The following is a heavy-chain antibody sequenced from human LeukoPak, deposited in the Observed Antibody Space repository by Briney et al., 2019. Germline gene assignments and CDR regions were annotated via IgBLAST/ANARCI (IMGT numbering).Heavy chain of an antibody. CDR2: ISGSGGST. CDR1: GFTFSSYA. Sequence: PGGSLRLSCTASGFTFSSYAMSWVRQAPGKGLEWVSLISGSGGSTYYADSVKGRFSISRDNSKNTLYLQMNSLRAEDTAVYYCAKERTQTTSFDYWGQGTLVTVSS. CDR3: AKERTQTTSFDY. V-gene: IGHV3-23*01. J-gene: IGHJ4*02. D-gene: IGHD2/OR15-2a*01.